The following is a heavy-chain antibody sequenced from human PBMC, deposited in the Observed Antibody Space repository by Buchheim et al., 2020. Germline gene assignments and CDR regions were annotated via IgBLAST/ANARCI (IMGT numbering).Heavy chain of an antibody. J-gene: IGHJ4*02. CDR1: GFTFSNAW. CDR3: TTDFYGSGSYPNPFYY. CDR2: IKSKTDGGTA. V-gene: IGHV3-15*01. Sequence: EVQLVESGGDLVKPGGSLRLSCAVSGFTFSNAWMSWVRQAPGKGLEWVGRIKSKTDGGTADYAAPVKARFIISRDDSKTTLYLKMNSLKAEDTAVYYCTTDFYGSGSYPNPFYYWGQGTL. D-gene: IGHD3-10*01.